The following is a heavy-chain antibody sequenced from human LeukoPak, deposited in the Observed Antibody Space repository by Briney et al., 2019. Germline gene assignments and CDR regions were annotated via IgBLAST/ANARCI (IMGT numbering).Heavy chain of an antibody. Sequence: ASVKVSCKASGYTFTSYGISWVRQAPGQGLEWMGWISAYNGNTNYAQKLQGRVTMTTDTSTSTAYMELRSLRSDDTAVYYCARKGVRAKTHWYFDLWGRGTLVTVSS. J-gene: IGHJ2*01. CDR1: GYTFTSYG. CDR3: ARKGVRAKTHWYFDL. V-gene: IGHV1-18*01. CDR2: ISAYNGNT. D-gene: IGHD2-21*01.